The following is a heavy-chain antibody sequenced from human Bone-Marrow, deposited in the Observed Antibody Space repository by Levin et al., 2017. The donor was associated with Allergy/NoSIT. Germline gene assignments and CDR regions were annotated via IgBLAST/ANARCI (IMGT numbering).Heavy chain of an antibody. CDR2: IYYSGST. V-gene: IGHV4-39*01. J-gene: IGHJ4*02. Sequence: PSETLSLTCTVSGGSISSSSYYWGWIRQPPGKGLEWIGSIYYSGSTYYNPSLKSRVTISVDTSKNQFSLKLSSVTAADTAVYYCARTWSGFGELFHFDYWGQGTLVTVSS. D-gene: IGHD3-10*01. CDR1: GGSISSSSYY. CDR3: ARTWSGFGELFHFDY.